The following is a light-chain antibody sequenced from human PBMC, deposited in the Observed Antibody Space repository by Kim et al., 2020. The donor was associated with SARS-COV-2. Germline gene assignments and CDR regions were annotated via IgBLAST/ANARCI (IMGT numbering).Light chain of an antibody. V-gene: IGKV3-15*01. CDR2: GAS. J-gene: IGKJ5*01. CDR3: QQYNTWPPIT. Sequence: SPGERATLYCRATQSVTTNVACYQQKPGLAPRLLIYGASTRAAGIPARFSGSGSGTEFTLTISSLQSEDFAVYYCQQYNTWPPITFGQGTRLEIK. CDR1: QSVTTN.